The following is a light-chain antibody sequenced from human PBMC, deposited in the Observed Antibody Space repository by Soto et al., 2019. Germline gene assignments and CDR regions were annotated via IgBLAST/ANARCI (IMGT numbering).Light chain of an antibody. V-gene: IGLV2-14*01. J-gene: IGLJ1*01. CDR3: SSYTNSGTLYV. CDR1: SSDVGGYNY. Sequence: QSALTQPASVSGSPGQSITISCTGTSSDVGGYNYVSWYQQHPGKAPKLMIYDVSNRPSGVCNRCSGSKSGNTASLTISGLHDEDEADYYCSSYTNSGTLYVFGTGTKLTVL. CDR2: DVS.